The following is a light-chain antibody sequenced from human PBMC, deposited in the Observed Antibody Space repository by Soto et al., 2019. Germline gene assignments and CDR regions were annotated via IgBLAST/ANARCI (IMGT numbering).Light chain of an antibody. CDR2: NNN. Sequence: QSVLTQPPSASGTPGQRVTISCSGSSSNIGSNPVHWYQQVPGTAPKLLIHNNNQRPSGVPARFSGSKSGTSASLAISGLQDDDEADYYCAAWDDSLNVVLFGGGTKRTVL. CDR1: SSNIGSNP. CDR3: AAWDDSLNVVL. J-gene: IGLJ2*01. V-gene: IGLV1-44*01.